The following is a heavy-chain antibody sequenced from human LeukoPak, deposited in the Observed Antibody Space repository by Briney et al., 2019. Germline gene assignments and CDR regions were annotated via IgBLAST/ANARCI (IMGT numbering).Heavy chain of an antibody. V-gene: IGHV3-23*01. CDR1: GFTSSSYA. CDR2: ISGSVGST. J-gene: IGHJ4*02. D-gene: IGHD3-3*01. CDR3: AKDRITIFGVVIIAPAFDY. Sequence: GGSLRLSCAASGFTSSSYATSWVRQAPGKGLEWVSAISGSVGSTYYADSVKGRFTISRDNCKNTLYLQMNSLRAEDTAVYSCAKDRITIFGVVIIAPAFDYWGQGTLVTVSS.